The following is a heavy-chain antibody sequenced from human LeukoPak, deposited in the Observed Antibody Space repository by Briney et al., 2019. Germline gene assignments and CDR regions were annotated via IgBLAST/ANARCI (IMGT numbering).Heavy chain of an antibody. CDR3: ARTIAAAGGNDY. Sequence: ASVKVPCKASGGTFSSYAINWVRQAPGQGLEWMGGIIPIFGTANYAQKFQGRVTITADESTSTAYMELSSLRSEDTAVYYCARTIAAAGGNDYWGQGTLVTVSS. J-gene: IGHJ4*02. V-gene: IGHV1-69*01. CDR2: IIPIFGTA. D-gene: IGHD6-13*01. CDR1: GGTFSSYA.